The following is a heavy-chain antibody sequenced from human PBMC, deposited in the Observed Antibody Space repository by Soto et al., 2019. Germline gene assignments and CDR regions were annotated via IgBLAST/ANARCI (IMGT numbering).Heavy chain of an antibody. J-gene: IGHJ4*02. D-gene: IGHD6-19*01. V-gene: IGHV4-28*01. CDR3: ARVAVAGTHFDY. CDR2: IYYSGSA. Sequence: HVQLQESGPELVKPSDTLSLTCAVSGYSISSTNWWGWIRQPPGKGLEWIGYIYYSGSAYYNPSLKSRVTMSVDTSKNQFSLKVRSVTAVDTAVYYCARVAVAGTHFDYWGQGTLVTVSS. CDR1: GYSISSTNW.